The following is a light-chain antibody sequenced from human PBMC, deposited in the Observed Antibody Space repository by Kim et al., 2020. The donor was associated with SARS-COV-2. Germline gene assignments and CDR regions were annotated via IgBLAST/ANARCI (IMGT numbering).Light chain of an antibody. J-gene: IGLJ3*02. CDR3: QTWGTGIRV. CDR2: VSSDGGH. V-gene: IGLV4-69*02. CDR1: SGHSDYA. Sequence: QPVLTQSPSASASLGASVTLTCTLSSGHSDYAIAWHQQRPEKGPRFLMKVSSDGGHSQGDGIPDRFSGSSSGSERYLTISSLQSEDEADYYGQTWGTGIRVFGGGTQLTVL.